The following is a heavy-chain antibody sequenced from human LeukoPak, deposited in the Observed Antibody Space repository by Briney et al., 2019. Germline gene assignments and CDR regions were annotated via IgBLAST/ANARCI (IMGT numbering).Heavy chain of an antibody. J-gene: IGHJ3*02. Sequence: ASVKVSCKASGYTFTSYGISWVRQAPGQGLEWVGWISAYNGNTNYAQKLQGRVTMTTDTSTSTAYMELRSLRSDDTAVYYCARHRNGYNFDAFDIWGQGTMVTVSS. V-gene: IGHV1-18*01. D-gene: IGHD5-24*01. CDR1: GYTFTSYG. CDR3: ARHRNGYNFDAFDI. CDR2: ISAYNGNT.